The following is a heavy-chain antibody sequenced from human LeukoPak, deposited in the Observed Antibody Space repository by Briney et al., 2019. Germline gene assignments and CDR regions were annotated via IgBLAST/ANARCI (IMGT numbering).Heavy chain of an antibody. CDR2: INHSGST. CDR3: AKSNGYGLIDI. J-gene: IGHJ3*02. CDR1: GGSFSGYY. D-gene: IGHD3-22*01. V-gene: IGHV4-34*01. Sequence: SETLSLTCAVYGGSFSGYYWSWIRQPPGKGLEWIGEINHSGSTNYNPSLKSRVTISVDTSKDQFSLKLNSVTAADTAVYYCAKSNGYGLIDIWGQGTMVTVSS.